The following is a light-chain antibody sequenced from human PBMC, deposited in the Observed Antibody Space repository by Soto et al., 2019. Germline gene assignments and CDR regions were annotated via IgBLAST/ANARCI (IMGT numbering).Light chain of an antibody. V-gene: IGLV2-14*01. CDR3: SSFTSSTTYV. CDR2: DVS. Sequence: QSALTQPASVSGSPGQSIAISCTGTSSDVGGYNYVSWYQQHPGKAPKLMIYDVSNRPSGVSNRFSGSKSGNTASLTISGLQAVDEADYYCSSFTSSTTYVFGTGTKVNVL. J-gene: IGLJ1*01. CDR1: SSDVGGYNY.